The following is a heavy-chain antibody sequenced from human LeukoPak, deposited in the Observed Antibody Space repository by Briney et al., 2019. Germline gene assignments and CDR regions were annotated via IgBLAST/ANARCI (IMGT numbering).Heavy chain of an antibody. CDR3: VTSSGWRTEGY. CDR2: INHSGST. D-gene: IGHD6-19*01. V-gene: IGHV4-34*01. CDR1: GGSFSGYY. J-gene: IGHJ4*02. Sequence: PSETLSLTCAVYGGSFSGYYWSWIRQPPGKGLEWTGEINHSGSTNYNPSLKSRVTISVDTSKNQFSLKLSSVTAADTAAYYCVTSSGWRTEGYWGQGTLVTVSS.